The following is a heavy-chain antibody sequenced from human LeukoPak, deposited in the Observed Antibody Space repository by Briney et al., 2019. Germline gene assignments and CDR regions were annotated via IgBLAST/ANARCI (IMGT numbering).Heavy chain of an antibody. J-gene: IGHJ4*02. V-gene: IGHV3-48*02. Sequence: PGGSLRLSCAASGFNFSTYSMNWVRQAPGKGLEWVSYISSGSSTIFYAHSLKGRFTISRDNAKNSLYLQMNSLRDEDTAVYYCARGGLEWLSYWGQGTLVTVSS. CDR1: GFNFSTYS. CDR2: ISSGSSTI. CDR3: ARGGLEWLSY. D-gene: IGHD6-19*01.